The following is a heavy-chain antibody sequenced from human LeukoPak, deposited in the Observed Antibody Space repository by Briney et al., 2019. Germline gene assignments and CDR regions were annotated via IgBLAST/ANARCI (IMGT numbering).Heavy chain of an antibody. CDR2: IDQSGTT. D-gene: IGHD1-14*01. J-gene: IGHJ6*03. CDR1: GGSFSGYY. CDR3: ASSPRAGPDYYYYMDV. Sequence: SETLSLTCVVNGGSFSGYYWSWIRQPPGKGLEWIGEIDQSGTTNYNPSLKSRVAISIDTSKKQFSLTLTSMTAADTAVYYCASSPRAGPDYYYYMDVWGKGTTVTVSS. V-gene: IGHV4-34*01.